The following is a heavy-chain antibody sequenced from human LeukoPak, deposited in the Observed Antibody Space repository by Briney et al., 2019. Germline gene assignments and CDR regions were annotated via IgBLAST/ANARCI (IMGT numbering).Heavy chain of an antibody. CDR2: IYYSGST. Sequence: SETLSLTCTVSGGSISSYYWSWVRQPPGKGLEWVGYIYYSGSTNYNTSLKSRVTISVDTTKNQLSLKLSSVTAAHTAVYYCAREYYDILTGWAGMDVWAKGTTV. CDR1: GGSISSYY. V-gene: IGHV4-59*01. J-gene: IGHJ6*04. D-gene: IGHD3-9*01. CDR3: AREYYDILTGWAGMDV.